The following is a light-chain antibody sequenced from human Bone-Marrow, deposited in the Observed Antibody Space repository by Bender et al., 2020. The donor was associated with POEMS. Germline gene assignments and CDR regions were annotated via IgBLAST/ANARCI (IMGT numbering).Light chain of an antibody. Sequence: SYVLTQPPSVSVAPGQTARITCGGNNIGSKSVHWYQQKPGQAPVLVIYRDSNRPSGIPGRFPGSNSGNTATLTISRAQAGDEADYYCQVWDESSDEVFGGGIQLTVL. CDR3: QVWDESSDEV. V-gene: IGLV3-9*01. CDR1: NIGSKS. J-gene: IGLJ3*02. CDR2: RDS.